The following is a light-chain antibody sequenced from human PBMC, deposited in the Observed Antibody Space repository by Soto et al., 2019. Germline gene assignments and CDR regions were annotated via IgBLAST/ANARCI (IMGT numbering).Light chain of an antibody. J-gene: IGLJ3*02. CDR3: LLYSGGVVV. Sequence: QAVVTQEPSLAVSPGGTVTLTCASTTGAVTSGSYPNWIQQKPGQAPRALIYNTDNKHSWTPARFSGSLLGGKAALTLSGVQPEDEAQYYCLLYSGGVVVFGGGTKLTVL. V-gene: IGLV7-43*01. CDR2: NTD. CDR1: TGAVTSGSY.